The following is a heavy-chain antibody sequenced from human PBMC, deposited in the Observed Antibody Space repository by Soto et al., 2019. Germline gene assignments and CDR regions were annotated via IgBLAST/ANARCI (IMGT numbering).Heavy chain of an antibody. J-gene: IGHJ6*02. CDR1: GFSFSTYG. CDR2: LSYDGSDK. Sequence: PGGSLRLSCAASGFSFSTYGMHWVRQAPGKGLEWVAVLSYDGSDKYYADSVKGRFTISRDNSKSTLYVQMNSLRGEDTAVYYCARDKGWGAARSSRGVYYYGMDVWGQGTTVTVSS. V-gene: IGHV3-30*03. CDR3: ARDKGWGAARSSRGVYYYGMDV. D-gene: IGHD6-6*01.